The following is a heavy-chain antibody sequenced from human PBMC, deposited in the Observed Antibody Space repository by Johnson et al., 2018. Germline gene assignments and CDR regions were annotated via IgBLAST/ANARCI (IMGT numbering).Heavy chain of an antibody. CDR1: GFTFSSYG. CDR2: ISYDGSNK. V-gene: IGHV3-30*03. D-gene: IGHD5-18*01. Sequence: QVQLVQSGGGVVQPGRSLRLSCAASGFTFSSYGMHWVRQAPGKGLEWVAVISYDGSNKYYADSVKGRFTISRDNSKNTLYLQMNSLRAEETAVYYCARARSWGIQLYYYYYGMDVWGQGTTVTVSS. CDR3: ARARSWGIQLYYYYYGMDV. J-gene: IGHJ6*02.